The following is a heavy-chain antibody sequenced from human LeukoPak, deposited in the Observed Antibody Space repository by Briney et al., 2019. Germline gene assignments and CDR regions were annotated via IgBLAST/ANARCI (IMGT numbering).Heavy chain of an antibody. CDR2: IYTSGST. Sequence: SETLSLTCTVSGGSISSGGYCWSWIRQPPGKGLEWIGYIYTSGSTNYNPSLKSRVTISVDTSKNQFSLKLSSVTAADTAVYYCARALYGWFDPWGQGTLVTVSS. CDR3: ARALYGWFDP. J-gene: IGHJ5*02. CDR1: GGSISSGGYC. V-gene: IGHV4-61*08. D-gene: IGHD4-17*01.